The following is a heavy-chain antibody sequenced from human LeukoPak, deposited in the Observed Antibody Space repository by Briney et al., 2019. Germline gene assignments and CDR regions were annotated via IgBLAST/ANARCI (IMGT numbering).Heavy chain of an antibody. Sequence: ASVKVSCKASGYTFTAYYMHWVRQAPGQGLERMGWIDPNSGGTNYAQKFHGRVTMTRDTSISTAYMELSRLTSDDSAVFYCARAPPGLYYMDVWGKGTTVTVSS. J-gene: IGHJ6*03. D-gene: IGHD1-14*01. V-gene: IGHV1-2*02. CDR1: GYTFTAYY. CDR2: IDPNSGGT. CDR3: ARAPPGLYYMDV.